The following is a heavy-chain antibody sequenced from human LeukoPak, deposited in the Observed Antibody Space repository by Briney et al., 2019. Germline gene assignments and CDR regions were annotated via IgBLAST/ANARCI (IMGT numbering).Heavy chain of an antibody. CDR3: ARVGPSYYYYYMDA. V-gene: IGHV3-7*01. CDR1: GFTFSSSW. J-gene: IGHJ6*03. Sequence: PGGSLRLSCSASGFTFSSSWMTWVRQAPGKGLEWVANIKQDGSEQYTADSPKGRFTISRDNDKKLVFLQMNSLRVDDTAVYYCARVGPSYYYYYMDAWGNGTTVIVSS. CDR2: IKQDGSEQ.